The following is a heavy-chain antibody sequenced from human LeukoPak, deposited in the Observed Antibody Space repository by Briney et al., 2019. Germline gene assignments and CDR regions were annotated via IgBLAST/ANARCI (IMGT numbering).Heavy chain of an antibody. CDR3: TNRLYSSGWSAFDI. D-gene: IGHD6-19*01. CDR1: GFTFSNYP. CDR2: IVTSGDT. Sequence: GGSLRLSCAASGFTFSNYPMNWVRQAPGKGREWVSSIVTSGDTFHAGSVKGRFTISRDKSKNTLYLQMDSLRAEDTAIYYCTNRLYSSGWSAFDIWGLGTMVTVSS. V-gene: IGHV3-23*05. J-gene: IGHJ3*02.